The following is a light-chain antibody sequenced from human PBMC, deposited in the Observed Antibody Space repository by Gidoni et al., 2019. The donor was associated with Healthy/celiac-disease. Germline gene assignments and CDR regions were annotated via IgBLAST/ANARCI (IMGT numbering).Light chain of an antibody. CDR1: SSDVGGYNY. V-gene: IGLV2-8*01. CDR2: EVS. J-gene: IGLJ1*01. Sequence: QSALTQPPSASGSPGQSVTISCTGTSSDVGGYNYVSWYQQHPGKAPKLMIYEVSKRPSGFPDRFSGSKSGNTASLTVSRLQAEDAADYYCSSYAGSNNPYVFGTGTKVTVL. CDR3: SSYAGSNNPYV.